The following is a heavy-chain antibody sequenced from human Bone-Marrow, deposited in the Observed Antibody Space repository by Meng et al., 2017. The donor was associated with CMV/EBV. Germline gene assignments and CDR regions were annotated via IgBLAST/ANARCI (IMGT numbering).Heavy chain of an antibody. Sequence: GESLKISCAASGFTVSSNYMSWVRQAPGKGLEWVSVIYSGGSTYYADSVKGRFTISRDNSKNTLYLQMNSLRGEDTAVYYCAKAIRIGAFDYWGQGTLVTVSS. CDR2: IYSGGST. V-gene: IGHV3-53*01. J-gene: IGHJ4*02. D-gene: IGHD3-10*01. CDR3: AKAIRIGAFDY. CDR1: GFTVSSNY.